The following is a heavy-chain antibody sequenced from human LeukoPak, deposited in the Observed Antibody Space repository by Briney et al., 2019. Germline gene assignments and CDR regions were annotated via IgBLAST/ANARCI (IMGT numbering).Heavy chain of an antibody. CDR3: ARELGLYYFDY. CDR2: ISSSSSYI. J-gene: IGHJ4*02. V-gene: IGHV3-21*01. CDR1: GFTFCSYS. D-gene: IGHD7-27*01. Sequence: GGSLRLSCAASGFTFCSYSMNWVRQAPGKGLEWVSSISSSSSYIYYADSVKGRFTISRDNAKNSLYLQMNSLRAEDTAVYYCARELGLYYFDYWGQGTLVTVSS.